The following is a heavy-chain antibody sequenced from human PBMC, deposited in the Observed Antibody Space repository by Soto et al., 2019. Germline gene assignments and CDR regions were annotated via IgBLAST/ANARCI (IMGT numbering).Heavy chain of an antibody. CDR3: AHRPSGWYLFDY. J-gene: IGHJ4*02. CDR2: IYWNDDK. D-gene: IGHD6-19*01. CDR1: GFSLSTSGVG. V-gene: IGHV2-5*01. Sequence: SGPTLVNPTQTLTLTCTFSGFSLSTSGVGVGWIRRPPGKALEWLALIYWNDDKRYSPSLKSRLTITKDTSKNQVVLTMTNMDPVDTATYYCAHRPSGWYLFDYWGQGTLVTVPS.